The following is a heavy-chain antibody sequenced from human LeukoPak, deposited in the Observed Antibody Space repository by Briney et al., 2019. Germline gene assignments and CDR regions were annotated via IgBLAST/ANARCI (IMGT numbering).Heavy chain of an antibody. CDR3: ASPSGRQYADALDI. CDR2: LCHNGNT. CDR1: GASIRSTHW. J-gene: IGHJ3*02. V-gene: IGHV4-4*02. D-gene: IGHD1-26*01. Sequence: PSETLSLTCGVSGASIRSTHWWTWVRQPPGKGLGWSGELCHNGNTEYNPSLSSRLLISVDKSKNQFSLRLTSVTAADTAMYYCASPSGRQYADALDIWGQGRMVIVSS.